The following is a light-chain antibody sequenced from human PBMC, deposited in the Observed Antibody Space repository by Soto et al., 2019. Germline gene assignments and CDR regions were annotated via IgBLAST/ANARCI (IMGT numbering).Light chain of an antibody. CDR1: QSLSSGY. CDR2: GAS. J-gene: IGKJ5*01. CDR3: QQYNDWPPIT. Sequence: EIVLTQSPGTLSLSPGERATPSCRASQSLSSGYLAWYQQKPGQAPRLLIYGASTRATGIPATFSGSGSGTEFTLTISSLQSEDFAVYYCQQYNDWPPITFGQGTRLEIK. V-gene: IGKV3-15*01.